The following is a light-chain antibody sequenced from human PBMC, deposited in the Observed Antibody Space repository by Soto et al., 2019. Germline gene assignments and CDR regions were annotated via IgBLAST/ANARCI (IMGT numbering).Light chain of an antibody. V-gene: IGLV2-8*01. CDR2: EVT. CDR3: SSYAGSNNVV. J-gene: IGLJ2*01. CDR1: SSDVGGYNY. Sequence: QSALTQPPSASGSPGQSVTISCTGTSSDVGGYNYVSWYQQHPGKAPKLMIYEVTKRPSGVPDRFSGSKSGNTASLNVSGAPAEDEADYYCSSYAGSNNVVFGGGTKLTVL.